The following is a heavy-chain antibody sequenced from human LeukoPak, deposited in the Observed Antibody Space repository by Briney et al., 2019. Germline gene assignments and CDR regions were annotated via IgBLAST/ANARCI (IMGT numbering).Heavy chain of an antibody. V-gene: IGHV3-33*01. D-gene: IGHD6-19*01. CDR3: ARDGGCTGWVDY. Sequence: PGRSLRLSCAASGFTFSTYGMHWVRQAPGKGLEWVAVIWYDGSQKYHADSVKDRFTISRDNSKNMLYLQMNSLRAEDTAVYYCARDGGCTGWVDYWGQGTLVTVSS. J-gene: IGHJ4*02. CDR2: IWYDGSQK. CDR1: GFTFSTYG.